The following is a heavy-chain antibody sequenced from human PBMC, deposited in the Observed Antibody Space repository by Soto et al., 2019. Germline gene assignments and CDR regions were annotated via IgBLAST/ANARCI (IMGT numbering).Heavy chain of an antibody. J-gene: IGHJ6*02. CDR2: IKSKTDGGTA. V-gene: IGHV3-15*07. CDR1: GFTFNKAW. Sequence: EVQVVESGGGLVKPGGSLRLSCAASGFTFNKAWLNWVRQAPGKGLEWVGRIKSKTDGGTADYAAPVKGRFTISRDDSQETLFLQMDSLKTEDTGIYFCKYSNLWYGLDVWGPGTTVTVS. D-gene: IGHD3-3*01. CDR3: KYSNLWYGLDV.